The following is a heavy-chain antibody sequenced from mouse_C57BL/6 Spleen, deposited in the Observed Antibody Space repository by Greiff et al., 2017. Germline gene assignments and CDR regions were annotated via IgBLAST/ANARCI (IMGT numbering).Heavy chain of an antibody. Sequence: VQLQQPGAELVKPGASVKLSCKASGYTFTSYWMHWVKQRPGQGLEWIGMIHPNSGSTNNNEKFKSKATLTVDNSSSTAYMQLSSLTSEDSAVYYCAREDDGYYGSAMDYWGQGTSVTVSS. V-gene: IGHV1-64*01. CDR3: AREDDGYYGSAMDY. CDR2: IHPNSGST. CDR1: GYTFTSYW. D-gene: IGHD2-3*01. J-gene: IGHJ4*01.